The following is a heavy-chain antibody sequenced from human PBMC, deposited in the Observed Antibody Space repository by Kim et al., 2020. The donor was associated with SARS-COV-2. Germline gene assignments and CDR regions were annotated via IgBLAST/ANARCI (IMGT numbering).Heavy chain of an antibody. CDR2: IKSKTDGGTT. CDR1: GFTFSNAW. D-gene: IGHD3-3*01. Sequence: GGSLRLSCAASGFTFSNAWMSWVRQAPGKGLEWVGRIKSKTDGGTTDYAAPVKGRFTISRDDSKNTLYLQMNSLKTEDTAVYYCTTSPYYDFWSGYPLPPLHDYWGQGTLVTVSS. J-gene: IGHJ4*02. V-gene: IGHV3-15*01. CDR3: TTSPYYDFWSGYPLPPLHDY.